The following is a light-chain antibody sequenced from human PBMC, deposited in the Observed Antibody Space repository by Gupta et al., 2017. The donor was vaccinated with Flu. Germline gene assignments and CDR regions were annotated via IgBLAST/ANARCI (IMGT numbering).Light chain of an antibody. Sequence: QSVLTQAPSASGTPGQRVTISCSGSWSNIGTNAVNWYKQVPGTAPRLLSYNNDRRPPGVPDRFSGSKSGTSASLAIGGLQSEDEADYYWAACDDSLSASWVFGGGTKLTVL. CDR3: AACDDSLSASWV. CDR1: WSNIGTNA. J-gene: IGLJ3*02. CDR2: NND. V-gene: IGLV1-44*01.